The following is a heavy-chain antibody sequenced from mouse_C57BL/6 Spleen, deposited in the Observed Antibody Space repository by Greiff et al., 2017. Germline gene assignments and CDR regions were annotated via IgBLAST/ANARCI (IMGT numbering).Heavy chain of an antibody. Sequence: DVKLVESGPELVKPGASVKIPCKASGYTFTDYNMDWVKQSHGKSLEWIGDINPNNGGTIYNQKFKGKATLTVDKSSSTAYMELRSLTSEDTAVYYCARGRYAMDYWGQGTSVTVSS. CDR3: ARGRYAMDY. V-gene: IGHV1-18*01. CDR1: GYTFTDYN. J-gene: IGHJ4*01. CDR2: INPNNGGT.